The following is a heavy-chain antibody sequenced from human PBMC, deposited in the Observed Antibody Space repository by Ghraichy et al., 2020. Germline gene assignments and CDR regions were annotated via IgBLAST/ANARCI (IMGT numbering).Heavy chain of an antibody. V-gene: IGHV3-33*01. D-gene: IGHD3-10*01. Sequence: GESLNISCAASGFTFSSYGMHWVRQAPGKGLEWVAVIWYDGSNKYYADSVKGRFTISRDNSKNTLYLQMNSLRAEDTAVYYCARDYYGSGSYLGYFDYWGQGTLVTVSS. J-gene: IGHJ4*02. CDR1: GFTFSSYG. CDR2: IWYDGSNK. CDR3: ARDYYGSGSYLGYFDY.